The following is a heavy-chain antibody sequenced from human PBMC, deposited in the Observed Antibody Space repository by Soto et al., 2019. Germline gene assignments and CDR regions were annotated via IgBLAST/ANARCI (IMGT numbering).Heavy chain of an antibody. D-gene: IGHD4-17*01. CDR3: ARMIKETTVTTDY. V-gene: IGHV4-34*01. Sequence: QVQLQQWGAGLLKPSETLSLTCAVYGGSFSGYYWSGIRQPPGKGLEWIGEINHSGSTNYNPSLKSRVTISVDTYKNQISLKLSSVTAADTAVYYCARMIKETTVTTDYWGQGTLVTVSS. J-gene: IGHJ4*02. CDR2: INHSGST. CDR1: GGSFSGYY.